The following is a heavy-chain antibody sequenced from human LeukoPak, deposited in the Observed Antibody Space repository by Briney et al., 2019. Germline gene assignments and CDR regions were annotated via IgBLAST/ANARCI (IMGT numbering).Heavy chain of an antibody. V-gene: IGHV3-21*01. Sequence: KSGGSLRLSCAASGFTFSSYSMNWVRQAPGKGLEWVSSISSSSSYIYYADSVKGRFTISRDNAKNSLYLQMNSLRAEDTAVYYCASGAARHLFVFDYWGQGTLVTVSS. CDR3: ASGAARHLFVFDY. CDR1: GFTFSSYS. D-gene: IGHD6-6*01. J-gene: IGHJ4*02. CDR2: ISSSSSYI.